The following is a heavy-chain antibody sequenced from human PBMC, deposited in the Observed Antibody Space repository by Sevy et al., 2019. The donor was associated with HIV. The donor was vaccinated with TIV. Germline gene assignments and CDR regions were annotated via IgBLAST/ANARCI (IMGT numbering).Heavy chain of an antibody. CDR3: ANDKGSTGSYYLDY. Sequence: GESLKISCAVSGFTFDDYVMHWVRQAPGKGLEWVSLINWNGGVTYYSDSVKGRFTISRDNSKNTLFLQMNSLRTEDSALYYCANDKGSTGSYYLDYWGLGTLVTVSS. J-gene: IGHJ4*02. D-gene: IGHD3-10*01. V-gene: IGHV3-43D*04. CDR2: INWNGGVT. CDR1: GFTFDDYV.